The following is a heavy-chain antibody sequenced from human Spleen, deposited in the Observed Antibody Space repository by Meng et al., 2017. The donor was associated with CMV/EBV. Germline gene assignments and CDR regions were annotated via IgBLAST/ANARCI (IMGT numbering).Heavy chain of an antibody. CDR1: FTFRSYG. CDR3: ASDPAVVVVLAANTPEDY. V-gene: IGHV3-30*02. CDR2: IRYDGTNK. D-gene: IGHD2-15*01. Sequence: FTFRSYGIQWVRQAPGKGLEWVAFIRYDGTNKYYADSVKGRFTISRDNSKNTLYLQMNSLRPEDTAVYHCASDPAVVVVLAANTPEDYWGQGTLVTVSS. J-gene: IGHJ4*02.